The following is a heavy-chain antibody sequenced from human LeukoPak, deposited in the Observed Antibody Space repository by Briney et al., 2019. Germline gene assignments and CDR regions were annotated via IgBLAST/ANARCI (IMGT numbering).Heavy chain of an antibody. CDR3: ARGRRRGVVVVRYPSAFDI. Sequence: PSETLSLTCTVSGGSISSSSYYWGWIRQPPGKGLEWIGSIYYSGSTYYNPSLKSRVTISVDTSKNQFSLKLSSATAADTAVYYCARGRRRGVVVVRYPSAFDIWGQGTMVTVSS. CDR1: GGSISSSSYY. V-gene: IGHV4-39*01. J-gene: IGHJ3*02. D-gene: IGHD2-15*01. CDR2: IYYSGST.